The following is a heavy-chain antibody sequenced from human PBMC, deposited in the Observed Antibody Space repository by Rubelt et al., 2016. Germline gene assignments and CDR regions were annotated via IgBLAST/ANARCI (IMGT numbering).Heavy chain of an antibody. CDR3: ARYGPDIVVGPDAENWFDP. CDR2: IYYSGST. D-gene: IGHD2-2*01. Sequence: QLQLQESGPGLVKPSETLSLTCTVSGGSISTYYWSWIRQPPGKGLEWIGYIYYSGSTYYNPSLKSRLTISVDTSKNQFSLKLVSVNAADTAVYYWARYGPDIVVGPDAENWFDPWGQGTLVTVSA. V-gene: IGHV4-59*12. J-gene: IGHJ5*02. CDR1: GGSISTYY.